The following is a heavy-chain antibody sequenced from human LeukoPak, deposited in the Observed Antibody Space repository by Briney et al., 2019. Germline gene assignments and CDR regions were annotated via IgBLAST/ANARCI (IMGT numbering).Heavy chain of an antibody. V-gene: IGHV4-39*01. CDR1: GGSISGNYY. CDR3: ARPRGYCSGGSCQYAFDI. Sequence: SETLSLTCTVSGGSISGNYYWAWIRQPPGKGLEWIGNIDYRGSTYYNPSLKSRVTISVDTFKNQFSLKLSSVTAAAPAVYYCARPRGYCSGGSCQYAFDIWGQGTMLTVSS. D-gene: IGHD2-15*01. J-gene: IGHJ3*02. CDR2: IDYRGST.